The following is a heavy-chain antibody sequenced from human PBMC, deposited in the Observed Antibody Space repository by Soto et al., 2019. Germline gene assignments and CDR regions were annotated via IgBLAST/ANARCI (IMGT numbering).Heavy chain of an antibody. CDR1: GGSFSGYY. Sequence: QVQLQQWDAGLLKPSETLSLTCAVYGGSFSGYYWSWIRQPPGKGLEWIGEINHSGSTNYNPSLKSRVTISVDTSKNQFSLKLSSVTAADTAVYYCARGVVAATLRFDPWGQGTLVTVSS. CDR3: ARGVVAATLRFDP. D-gene: IGHD2-15*01. CDR2: INHSGST. V-gene: IGHV4-34*01. J-gene: IGHJ5*02.